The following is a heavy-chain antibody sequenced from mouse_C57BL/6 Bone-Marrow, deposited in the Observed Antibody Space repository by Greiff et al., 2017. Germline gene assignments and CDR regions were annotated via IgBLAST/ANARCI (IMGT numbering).Heavy chain of an antibody. CDR2: INPSTGGT. V-gene: IGHV1-42*01. J-gene: IGHJ2*01. CDR3: ARSMMVTTTNWVNFDY. D-gene: IGHD2-3*01. CDR1: GYSFTGYY. Sequence: EVQLKQSGPELVKPGASVKISCKASGYSFTGYYMNWVKQSPEKSLEWIGEINPSTGGTTYNQKFKAKATLTVDKSSSTAYMQLKSLTSEDSAVYYCARSMMVTTTNWVNFDYWGQGTTLTVSS.